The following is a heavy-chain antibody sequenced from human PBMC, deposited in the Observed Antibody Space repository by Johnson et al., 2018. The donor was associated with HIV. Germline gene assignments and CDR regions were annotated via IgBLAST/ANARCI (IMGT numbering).Heavy chain of an antibody. CDR2: IKSKNDGGTT. CDR3: ARDILEYSSSVPDAFDI. CDR1: GFSFSNAC. J-gene: IGHJ3*02. D-gene: IGHD6-6*01. Sequence: VQLVESGGSVVRRGGSLRLSCAASGFSFSNACMSWVRQAPGKGLEWVGRIKSKNDGGTTDYAAPVKGRFTISRDESRNTLYLQMNSLKTEDTAVYYCARDILEYSSSVPDAFDIWGQGTMVTVSS. V-gene: IGHV3-15*01.